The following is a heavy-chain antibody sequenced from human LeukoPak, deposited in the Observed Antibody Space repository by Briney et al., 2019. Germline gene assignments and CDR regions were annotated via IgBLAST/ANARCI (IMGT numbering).Heavy chain of an antibody. J-gene: IGHJ6*02. CDR3: ARVTQRITIFGVVNYYYGMDV. CDR2: ISAYNGNT. Sequence: GASVKVSCKASGYTFTSYGISWVRQAPGQGLEWMGWISAYNGNTNYAQKLQGRVTMTTDTSTSTAYMELSSLRSEDTAVYYCARVTQRITIFGVVNYYYGMDVWGQGTTVTVSS. D-gene: IGHD3-3*01. V-gene: IGHV1-18*01. CDR1: GYTFTSYG.